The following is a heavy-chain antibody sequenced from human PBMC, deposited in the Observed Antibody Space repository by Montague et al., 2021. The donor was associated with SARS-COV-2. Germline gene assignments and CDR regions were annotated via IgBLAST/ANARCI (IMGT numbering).Heavy chain of an antibody. CDR1: GDSISTSTW. J-gene: IGHJ6*02. D-gene: IGHD6-13*01. CDR2: IFHSGTI. CDR3: ATLSRRTAAGTRDYSGLDV. Sequence: SETLSLTCRVSGDSISTSTWWTWVRQTPGKGLEWIGEIFHSGTINYNTSLKSRVSISVDKSNNQFSLRLISLIAADTAVYYCATLSRRTAAGTRDYSGLDVWGQGTMVVVSS. V-gene: IGHV4-4*02.